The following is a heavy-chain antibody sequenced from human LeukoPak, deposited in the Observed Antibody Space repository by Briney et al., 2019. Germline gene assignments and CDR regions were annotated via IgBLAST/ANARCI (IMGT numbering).Heavy chain of an antibody. CDR2: IYYSGST. CDR3: ARASYGGNSKIVDY. D-gene: IGHD4-23*01. V-gene: IGHV4-31*03. Sequence: SETLSLTCTVSGGSISSGGYYWSWIRQHPGKGLEWIGYIYYSGSTYYNPSLKSRVTISVDTSKNQFSLKLSSVTAADTAVYYCARASYGGNSKIVDYWGQGTLVTVSS. J-gene: IGHJ4*02. CDR1: GGSISSGGYY.